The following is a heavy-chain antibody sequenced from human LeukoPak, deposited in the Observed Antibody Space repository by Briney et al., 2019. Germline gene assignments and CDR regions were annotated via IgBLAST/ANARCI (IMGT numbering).Heavy chain of an antibody. CDR1: GFTFSSYS. CDR2: ISSSSSYI. Sequence: GGALRLSCAASGFTFSSYSMNWVRQAPGKGLEWVSSISSSSSYIYYADSVKGRFTISRDNAKNSLYLQMNSLRAEDTAVYYCASGIAAAGTDYWGQGTLVTVSS. V-gene: IGHV3-21*01. D-gene: IGHD6-13*01. CDR3: ASGIAAAGTDY. J-gene: IGHJ4*02.